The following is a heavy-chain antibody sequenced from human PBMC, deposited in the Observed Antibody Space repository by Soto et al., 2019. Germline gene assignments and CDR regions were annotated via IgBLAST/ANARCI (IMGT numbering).Heavy chain of an antibody. J-gene: IGHJ3*01. V-gene: IGHV4-34*01. CDR1: GGSFSGYF. CDR3: ARGGSSDWQVAFDF. Sequence: QLHQQQWGAGLLKPSETLSLTCDVYGGSFSGYFWNWIRQSPGKGLEWIGKVNHNGRNNYNPSLKSRVTISLDMAKKQISLKVTSVTAADTAVYYCARGGSSDWQVAFDFWGQGTMVTVSS. CDR2: VNHNGRN. D-gene: IGHD6-19*01.